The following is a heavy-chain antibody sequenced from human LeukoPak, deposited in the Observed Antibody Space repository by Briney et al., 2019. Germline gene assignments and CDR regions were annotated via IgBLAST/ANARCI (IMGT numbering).Heavy chain of an antibody. CDR2: ISAYNGNT. CDR3: ARDANYDSSGYTPFDY. V-gene: IGHV1-18*01. CDR1: GYTFTSYG. J-gene: IGHJ4*02. D-gene: IGHD3-22*01. Sequence: ASVKASCKASGYTFTSYGISWVRQAPGQGLEWMGWISAYNGNTNYAQKLQGRVTMTTDTSTSTAYMELRSLRSDDTAVYYCARDANYDSSGYTPFDYWGQGTQVTVSS.